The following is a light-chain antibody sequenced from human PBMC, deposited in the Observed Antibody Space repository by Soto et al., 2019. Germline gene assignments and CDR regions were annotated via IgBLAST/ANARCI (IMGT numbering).Light chain of an antibody. Sequence: DIQMTQSPSSLSTSVGDRVTITCRASQGISTFLNWYQQKPGKAPRLLIYAASRLQSGVPARFSGSGAETDFTLTITSLQPEDFGIYYCQQSYATVRTFGGGTKVV. CDR1: QGISTF. V-gene: IGKV1-39*01. J-gene: IGKJ4*01. CDR2: AAS. CDR3: QQSYATVRT.